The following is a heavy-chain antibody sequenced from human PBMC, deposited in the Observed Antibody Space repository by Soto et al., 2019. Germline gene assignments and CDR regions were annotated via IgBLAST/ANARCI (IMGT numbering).Heavy chain of an antibody. CDR2: IYYSGST. V-gene: IGHV4-59*01. Sequence: PSETLSLTCTVSGGSISSYYWSWIRQPPGKGLEWIGYIYYSGSTNYNPSLKSRVTISVDTSKNQFSLKLSSVTAADTAVYYCAGVAGAGTTRFVYYYYGMDVWGQGTTVTVSS. J-gene: IGHJ6*02. CDR1: GGSISSYY. CDR3: AGVAGAGTTRFVYYYYGMDV. D-gene: IGHD1-7*01.